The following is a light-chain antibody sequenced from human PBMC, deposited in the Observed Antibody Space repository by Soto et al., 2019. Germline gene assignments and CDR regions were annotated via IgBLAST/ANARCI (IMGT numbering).Light chain of an antibody. V-gene: IGLV2-14*01. J-gene: IGLJ1*01. CDR2: EVT. CDR3: NSYTNSSAVV. CDR1: RDDIGAYDY. Sequence: QSVLTQPASVSGSPGQSITISCAGTRDDIGAYDYVSWYQQHPGNAPKLLVYEVTNRPSGVSDRFSGSKSGNTASLTISGLQAEDEADYYCNSYTNSSAVVFGRGTKV.